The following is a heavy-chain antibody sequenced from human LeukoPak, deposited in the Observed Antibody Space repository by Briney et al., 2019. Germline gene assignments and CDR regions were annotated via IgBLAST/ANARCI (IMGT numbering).Heavy chain of an antibody. D-gene: IGHD3-3*01. J-gene: IGHJ6*03. V-gene: IGHV3-23*01. Sequence: PSCAPSGVAFCGDAITCGRQAPGHGLEWVSGISEGDESTASADTATGRFTISCANSKTTVNLQMNSPRVPHTAVYYCAKARVTISGAVNTNDARYYYMDVWGKGNTVTVS. CDR2: ISEGDEST. CDR1: GVAFCGDA. CDR3: AKARVTISGAVNTNDARYYYMDV.